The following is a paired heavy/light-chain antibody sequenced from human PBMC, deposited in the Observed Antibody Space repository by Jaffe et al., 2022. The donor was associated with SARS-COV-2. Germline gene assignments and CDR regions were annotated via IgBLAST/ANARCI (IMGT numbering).Light chain of an antibody. CDR2: AAS. J-gene: IGKJ3*01. V-gene: IGKV1-39*01. Sequence: DIQVTQSPSSLSASVGDRVTITCRTSQSIRGSFNWYQQKLGKAPKLLIYAASTLQSGVPSRFSGGGSGTDYTLTITSLQPEDFATYYCQQTYSTPFTFGPGTKVDIK. CDR1: QSIRGS. CDR3: QQTYSTPFT.
Heavy chain of an antibody. J-gene: IGHJ4*02. V-gene: IGHV1-18*01. Sequence: QVQLVQSGAAVKKPGASVRVSCKASGYTFASYGISWVRQAPGQGLEWMGWISGNTGHTDYERSLQGRVTLTTDTATSTAYMELRSLRSDDTAIYYCARDHYYDNSGYYRGDYWGQGTMVTVSS. CDR2: ISGNTGHT. CDR1: GYTFASYG. D-gene: IGHD3-22*01. CDR3: ARDHYYDNSGYYRGDY.